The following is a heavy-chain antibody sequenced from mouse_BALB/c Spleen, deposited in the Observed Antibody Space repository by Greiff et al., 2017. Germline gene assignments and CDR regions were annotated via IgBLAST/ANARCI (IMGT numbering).Heavy chain of an antibody. CDR3: ALRLRGGSFDY. CDR2: ISYSGST. J-gene: IGHJ2*01. Sequence: EVKLQESGPGLVKPSQSLSLTCTVTGYSITSDYAWNWIRQFPGNKLEWMGYISYSGSTSYNPSLKSRISITRDTSKNQFFLQLNSVTTEDTATYYCALRLRGGSFDYWGQGTTLTVSS. D-gene: IGHD1-2*01. CDR1: GYSITSDYA. V-gene: IGHV3-2*02.